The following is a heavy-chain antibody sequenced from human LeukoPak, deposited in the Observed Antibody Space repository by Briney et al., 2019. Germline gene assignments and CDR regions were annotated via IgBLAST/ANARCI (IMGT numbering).Heavy chain of an antibody. V-gene: IGHV3-23*01. CDR1: GFTFKNSA. Sequence: GGSLRLSRAASGFTFKNSAMSWVRQAPGRGLEWVSTISGSRDNSYYADSVKGRFTISRDNSKNTLYLQMNSLRAEDTAVYYCAITRPLRWPSYGTDYWGQGTLVTVSS. CDR3: AITRPLRWPSYGTDY. J-gene: IGHJ4*02. CDR2: ISGSRDNS. D-gene: IGHD4-23*01.